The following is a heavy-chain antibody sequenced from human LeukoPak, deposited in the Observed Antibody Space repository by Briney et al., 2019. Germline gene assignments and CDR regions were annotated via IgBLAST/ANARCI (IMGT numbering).Heavy chain of an antibody. CDR1: GFTFSSYS. Sequence: GGSLRLSCAASGFTFSSYSMNWVRQAPGKGLEWVSSISSSSSYIYYADSVKGRFTISRDNAKNSLYLQMNSLRAEDTAVYYCARGRPRYDAFDRGGQGTMVTVSA. V-gene: IGHV3-21*01. CDR2: ISSSSSYI. CDR3: ARGRPRYDAFDR. J-gene: IGHJ3*02.